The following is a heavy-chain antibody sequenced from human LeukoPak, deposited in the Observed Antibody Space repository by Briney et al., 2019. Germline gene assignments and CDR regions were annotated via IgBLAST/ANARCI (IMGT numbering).Heavy chain of an antibody. CDR1: GFTFDDYA. CDR3: AMPSPLSSGWYYFDY. Sequence: SGGSLRLSCAASGFTFDDYAMHWVRQAPGKGLEWVSLISWDGGSTYYADSVKGRFTISRDNSKNTLYLQMNSLRAEDTAVYYCAMPSPLSSGWYYFDYWGQGTLVTVSS. J-gene: IGHJ4*02. CDR2: ISWDGGST. D-gene: IGHD6-19*01. V-gene: IGHV3-43D*04.